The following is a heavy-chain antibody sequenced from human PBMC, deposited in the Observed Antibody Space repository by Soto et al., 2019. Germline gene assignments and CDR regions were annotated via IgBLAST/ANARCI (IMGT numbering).Heavy chain of an antibody. V-gene: IGHV1-3*01. CDR1: GYTFTSYA. Sequence: ASVQVSCKASGYTFTSYAMHWVRRAPGQRLEWMGWINAGNGNTKYSQKFQGRVTITRDTSASTAYMELSSLRSEDTAVYYCARSYGSSWYGNYFDYWGQGTLVTVSS. D-gene: IGHD6-13*01. J-gene: IGHJ4*02. CDR2: INAGNGNT. CDR3: ARSYGSSWYGNYFDY.